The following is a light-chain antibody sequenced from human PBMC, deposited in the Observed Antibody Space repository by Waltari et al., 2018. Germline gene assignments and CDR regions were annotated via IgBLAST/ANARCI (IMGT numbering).Light chain of an antibody. V-gene: IGKV2-28*01. CDR1: QSLLHSNGYNY. J-gene: IGKJ1*01. CDR2: LGS. Sequence: DIVMTQSPLFLPVTPGEPASISCRSSQSLLHSNGYNYLDWYLQKPGQSPQLLIYLGSNRASGVPDRFSGSGSGTDFTLKISRVEAEDVGVYYCMQALQTPRTFGQGTKVEIK. CDR3: MQALQTPRT.